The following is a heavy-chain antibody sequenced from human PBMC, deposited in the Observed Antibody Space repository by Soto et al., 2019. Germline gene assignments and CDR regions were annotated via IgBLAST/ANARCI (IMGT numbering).Heavy chain of an antibody. V-gene: IGHV5-51*01. CDR1: GYTFTTYW. J-gene: IGHJ6*02. D-gene: IGHD3-22*01. Sequence: PGESLKTSCKGSGYTFTTYWIGWVRQMPGKGLEWMGIIYPADSDTRYSPSFQGQVTISADKSITTAYLQWSSLKASDTAMYYCARTTYYYDSSGYNSYGMDVWGQGTTVTVSS. CDR3: ARTTYYYDSSGYNSYGMDV. CDR2: IYPADSDT.